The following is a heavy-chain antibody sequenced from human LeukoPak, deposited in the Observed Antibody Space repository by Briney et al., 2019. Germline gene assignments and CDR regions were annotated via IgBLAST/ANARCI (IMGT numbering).Heavy chain of an antibody. CDR1: GFTFNDYY. Sequence: GGSLRLSCAASGFTFNDYYMSWLRQAPGKGLEWLSYINIGGTNTHYADSVKGRFTISRDNAKKSLYLEMNNLRAEDTAVYYCATDGAGFDTWGQGVLVTGSS. J-gene: IGHJ5*02. CDR2: INIGGTNT. CDR3: ATDGAGFDT. V-gene: IGHV3-11*01.